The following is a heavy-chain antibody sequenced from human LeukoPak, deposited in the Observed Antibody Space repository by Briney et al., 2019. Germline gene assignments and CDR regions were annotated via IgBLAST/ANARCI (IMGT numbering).Heavy chain of an antibody. V-gene: IGHV3-30*04. J-gene: IGHJ4*02. D-gene: IGHD3-22*01. CDR1: GFTFSSYA. CDR2: ISYDGSNK. CDR3: ARKGYDSSGYYPHLVYYFDY. Sequence: PGGSLRLSCAASGFTFSSYAMHWVRQAPGKGLEWVAVISYDGSNKYYADSVKGRFTISRDNSKNTLYLQMNSLRAEDTAVYYCARKGYDSSGYYPHLVYYFDYWGQGTLVTVSS.